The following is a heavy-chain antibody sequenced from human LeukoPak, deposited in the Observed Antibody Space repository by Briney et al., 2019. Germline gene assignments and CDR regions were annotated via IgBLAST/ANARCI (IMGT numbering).Heavy chain of an antibody. CDR2: ISYDGSNK. J-gene: IGHJ5*02. Sequence: GGSLRLSCAASGFIFSRYGMHWVRQAPGKGLEWVAVISYDGSNKYYADSVKGRFSISRDNSRNTLYLQMNSLRVEDTAVYYCARDRGYCSSTSCYPDYNWFDPWGQGTLVTVSS. CDR1: GFIFSRYG. D-gene: IGHD2-2*01. CDR3: ARDRGYCSSTSCYPDYNWFDP. V-gene: IGHV3-30*03.